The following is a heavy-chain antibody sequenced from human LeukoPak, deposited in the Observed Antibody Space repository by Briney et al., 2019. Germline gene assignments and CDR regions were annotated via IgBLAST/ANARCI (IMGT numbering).Heavy chain of an antibody. D-gene: IGHD3-10*01. V-gene: IGHV4-61*02. CDR3: ARAPEYGWGSYLLY. Sequence: TSETLSLTCTASGSSISSGVYYWSLIRQPAGKGLKWIGRIHTRGTTNYNPSLKSRVTISVDTPKSQFSLNLSSVTAADTGVYYCARAPEYGWGSYLLYWGQGIQVTVSS. CDR1: GSSISSGVYY. J-gene: IGHJ4*02. CDR2: IHTRGTT.